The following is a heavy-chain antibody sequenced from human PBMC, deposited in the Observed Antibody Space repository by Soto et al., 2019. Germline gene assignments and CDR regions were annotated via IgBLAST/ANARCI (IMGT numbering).Heavy chain of an antibody. CDR3: ARDLRGGTLFDY. Sequence: QVQLQESGPGLVKPSQTLSLTCSVSGGSITSGAYYRSWIRQHPGTGLEWIGFIYYSGRTYYNPSLKSRVTISLDTSENQFSLKLNSVTAADTAVYYCARDLRGGTLFDYWGQGALVTVSS. CDR1: GGSITSGAYY. CDR2: IYYSGRT. D-gene: IGHD3-10*01. V-gene: IGHV4-31*03. J-gene: IGHJ4*02.